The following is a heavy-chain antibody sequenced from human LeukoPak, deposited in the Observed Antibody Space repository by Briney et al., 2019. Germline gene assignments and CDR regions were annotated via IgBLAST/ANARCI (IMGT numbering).Heavy chain of an antibody. CDR3: ARHGSDYTFDY. Sequence: SETLSLTCTVSGGSISSYYWSWIRQPPGKGLEWIAYMDYSGSTFYNPSLKSRVSTSVDTSKNQFSLKVRSVTAADTAVYYCARHGSDYTFDYWGQGTLVTVSS. CDR1: GGSISSYY. CDR2: MDYSGST. D-gene: IGHD4-11*01. V-gene: IGHV4-59*08. J-gene: IGHJ4*02.